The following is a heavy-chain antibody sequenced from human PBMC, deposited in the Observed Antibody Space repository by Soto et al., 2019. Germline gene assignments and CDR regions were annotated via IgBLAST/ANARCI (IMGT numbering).Heavy chain of an antibody. CDR3: ARSIVVVTALDY. D-gene: IGHD2-21*02. J-gene: IGHJ4*02. CDR2: ISGGNGNT. Sequence: ASVKVSCKASGYTFSNYGFSWVRQAPGQGLEWMGWISGGNGNTKYSQKFQGRVTITRDTSASTAYMELSSLRSEDTAVYYCARSIVVVTALDYWGQGTLVTVSS. CDR1: GYTFSNYG. V-gene: IGHV1-18*01.